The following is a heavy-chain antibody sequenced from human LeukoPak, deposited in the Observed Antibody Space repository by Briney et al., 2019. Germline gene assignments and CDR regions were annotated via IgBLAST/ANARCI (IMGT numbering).Heavy chain of an antibody. V-gene: IGHV3-23*01. CDR1: GFTFSSYA. J-gene: IGHJ4*02. CDR2: ISSSGGST. D-gene: IGHD5-12*01. Sequence: PGGSLRLSCAASGFTFSSYAMSWVRQAPGKGLEWVSAISSSGGSTYYADSVKGRFTVSRDNSRNTLYLQINSLRAEDTAVYYCAKNGAYSGYDYIDYWGQGTLVTVSS. CDR3: AKNGAYSGYDYIDY.